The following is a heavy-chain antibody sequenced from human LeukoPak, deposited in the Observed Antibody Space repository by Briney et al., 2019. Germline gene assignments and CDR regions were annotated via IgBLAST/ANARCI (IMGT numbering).Heavy chain of an antibody. V-gene: IGHV3-30-3*01. D-gene: IGHD2-15*01. Sequence: GGSLRLSCAASGFTFSSYAMHWVRQAPGKGLEWVAVISYDGSNKFYADSVKGRFTISRDNSKNTLYLQMNSLRAEDTAVYSCARSFRGGPFQAFDYWGQGTLVTVSS. CDR3: ARSFRGGPFQAFDY. CDR2: ISYDGSNK. CDR1: GFTFSSYA. J-gene: IGHJ4*02.